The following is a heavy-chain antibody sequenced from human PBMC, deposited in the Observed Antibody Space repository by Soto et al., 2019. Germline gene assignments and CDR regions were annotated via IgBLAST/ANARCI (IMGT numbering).Heavy chain of an antibody. CDR2: ITYAGLDKFK. D-gene: IGHD2-15*01. CDR3: VKDRGGCWTFDS. J-gene: IGHJ4*02. V-gene: IGHV3-30*04. CDR1: GFTFSRDA. Sequence: QVQLVEYGGGVVQPGRSLRLSCAAAGFTFSRDAMHWVRQAPGKGLEWVAVITYAGLDKFKWYEESVEGRFTISRDNSKSILYLEMNSLRLEDMAVYYCVKDRGGCWTFDSWGQGTLVTVSS.